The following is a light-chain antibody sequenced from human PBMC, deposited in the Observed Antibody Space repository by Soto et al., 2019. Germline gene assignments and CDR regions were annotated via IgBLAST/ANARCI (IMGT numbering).Light chain of an antibody. CDR2: WAS. Sequence: IVMTQSPDSLAVSLGERATINCKSSQSVLSSSDNKNRLAWYQQKPGQPPKLLISWASTRESGVPDRFSGSGSGTDFSLTISSLQAEDVAVYYCQHYHITPPSFGPGTKVDIK. V-gene: IGKV4-1*01. CDR3: QHYHITPPS. CDR1: QSVLSSSDNKNR. J-gene: IGKJ3*01.